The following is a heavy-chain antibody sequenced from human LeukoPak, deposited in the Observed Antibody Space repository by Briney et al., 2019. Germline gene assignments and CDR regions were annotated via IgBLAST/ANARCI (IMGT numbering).Heavy chain of an antibody. V-gene: IGHV4-39*01. Sequence: SETLSLTCTVSGGSISSSSYYWGRIRQPPGKGLEWIGSIYYSGSTYYNPSLKSRVTISVDTSKNQFSLKLSSVTAADTAVYYCARLLATSSWFYDYYHGMDVWGQGTTVTVSS. J-gene: IGHJ6*02. D-gene: IGHD6-13*01. CDR2: IYYSGST. CDR3: ARLLATSSWFYDYYHGMDV. CDR1: GGSISSSSYY.